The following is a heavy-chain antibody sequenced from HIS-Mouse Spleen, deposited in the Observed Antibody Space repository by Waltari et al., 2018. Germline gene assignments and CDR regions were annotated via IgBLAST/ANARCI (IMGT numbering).Heavy chain of an antibody. V-gene: IGHV1-2*02. CDR2: INPNSGGT. CDR1: GFTFGDYA. J-gene: IGHJ5*02. D-gene: IGHD6-6*01. Sequence: VQLVESGGGLVQPGRSLRLSCTASGFTFGDYAMSWFRQAPGKGLEGMGWINPNSGGTNYAQKFQGRVTMTRDTSISTAYMELSRLRSDDTAVYYCARGPFSSSSNWFDPWGQGTLVTVSS. CDR3: ARGPFSSSSNWFDP.